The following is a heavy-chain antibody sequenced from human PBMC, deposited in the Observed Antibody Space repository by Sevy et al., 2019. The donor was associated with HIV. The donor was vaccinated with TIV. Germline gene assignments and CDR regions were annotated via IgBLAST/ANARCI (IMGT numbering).Heavy chain of an antibody. V-gene: IGHV4-59*01. D-gene: IGHD6-13*01. J-gene: IGHJ6*02. CDR2: IHSSGST. CDR1: GGSIHNSY. CDR3: AREYSSSETFHV. Sequence: SETLSLTCTVSGGSIHNSYWSWIRQSPGKGLEWIGYIHSSGSTNGNPSLKGRVTISVDTSKNQSSLNLKSVTAAESGVYYCAREYSSSETFHVWGQGTTVTVSS.